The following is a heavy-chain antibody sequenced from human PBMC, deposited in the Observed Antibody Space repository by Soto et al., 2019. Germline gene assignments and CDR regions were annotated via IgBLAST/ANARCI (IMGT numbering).Heavy chain of an antibody. D-gene: IGHD1-1*01. V-gene: IGHV3-23*01. J-gene: IGHJ3*02. CDR2: ILVGGST. Sequence: EVQMLESGGGLAQPGGSLRLSCAVSGFICSSYDMSWVRQAPGKGLEWVSTILVGGSTHNEDSVKGRFTISRDTSKNTVYLQMNSLTAGDTAFYYCAKATATSGGAFEIYGQGTMVTVSS. CDR1: GFICSSYD. CDR3: AKATATSGGAFEI.